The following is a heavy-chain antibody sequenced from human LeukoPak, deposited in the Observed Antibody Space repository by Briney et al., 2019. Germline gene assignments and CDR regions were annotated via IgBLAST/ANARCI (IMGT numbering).Heavy chain of an antibody. V-gene: IGHV3-23*01. J-gene: IGHJ4*02. CDR1: GFTFSTYA. Sequence: PGGSLRLSCAASGFTFSTYAMSWVRQAPGKGLEWVSGISGSGGSTYYADSVKGRFTISRDSSKNTLYLQMNSLRAEDTAVYYCAKDRWGYDANYFDYWGQGTLVTVSS. D-gene: IGHD5-12*01. CDR2: ISGSGGST. CDR3: AKDRWGYDANYFDY.